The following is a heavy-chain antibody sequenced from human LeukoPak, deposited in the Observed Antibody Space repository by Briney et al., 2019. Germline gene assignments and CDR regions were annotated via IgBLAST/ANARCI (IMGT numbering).Heavy chain of an antibody. D-gene: IGHD3-22*01. J-gene: IGHJ4*02. CDR1: GFTFSSYA. CDR3: ARYYYDSSGYYYFDY. Sequence: GGSLRLSCAASGFTFSSYAMHWVRQAPGKGLEWVAVISYDGSNKYYADSVKGRFTISRDNPKNTLYLQMNSLRAEDTAVYYCARYYYDSSGYYYFDYWGQGTLVTVSS. CDR2: ISYDGSNK. V-gene: IGHV3-30-3*01.